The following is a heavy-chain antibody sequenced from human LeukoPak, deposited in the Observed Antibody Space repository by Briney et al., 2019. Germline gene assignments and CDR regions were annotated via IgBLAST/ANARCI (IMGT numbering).Heavy chain of an antibody. CDR2: ISSNGGST. Sequence: GWSLRLSCAASGFTFSSYAMHWVRQAPGKGLEYVSAISSNGGSTYYANSVKGRFTISRDNSKNTLYLQMGSLRAEDMAVYYCAREVYCGGDCYYFDYWGQGTLVTVSS. CDR3: AREVYCGGDCYYFDY. J-gene: IGHJ4*02. V-gene: IGHV3-64*01. D-gene: IGHD2-21*02. CDR1: GFTFSSYA.